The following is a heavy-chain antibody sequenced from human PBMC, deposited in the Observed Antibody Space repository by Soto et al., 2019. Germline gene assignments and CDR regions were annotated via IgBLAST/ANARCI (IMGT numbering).Heavy chain of an antibody. D-gene: IGHD3-22*01. J-gene: IGHJ5*02. CDR1: GGSISSGGYY. CDR3: AVGRGGYTNWFDP. Sequence: QVQLQESGPGLVKPSQTLSLTCTVSGGSISSGGYYWSWIRQHPGKGLEWIGYIYYSGSTYYNPSLMSRVTISVDTSKNQFSLKLSSVTAADTAVYYCAVGRGGYTNWFDPWGQGTLVTVSS. V-gene: IGHV4-31*03. CDR2: IYYSGST.